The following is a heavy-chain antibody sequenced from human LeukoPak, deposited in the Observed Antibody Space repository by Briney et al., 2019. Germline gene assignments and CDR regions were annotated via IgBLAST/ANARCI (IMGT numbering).Heavy chain of an antibody. Sequence: GESLKISCKGSGYSFTSYWIGWVRQLPGKGLEWMGIIYPGDSDTRYSPSFQGQVTISADKSISTAYLQWSSLKASDTAMYYCARHESPYGGWFDPWGQGTLVTVSS. V-gene: IGHV5-51*01. CDR1: GYSFTSYW. CDR2: IYPGDSDT. D-gene: IGHD3-10*01. J-gene: IGHJ5*02. CDR3: ARHESPYGGWFDP.